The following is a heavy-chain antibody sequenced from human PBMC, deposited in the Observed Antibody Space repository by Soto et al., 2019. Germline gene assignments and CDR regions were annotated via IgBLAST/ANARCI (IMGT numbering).Heavy chain of an antibody. CDR1: GYTLTELS. Sequence: ASVKVSCKVSGYTLTELSMHWVRQAHGKGLEWMGGFDPEDGETIYAQKFQGRVTMTEDTSTDTAYMELSSLRSEDTAVYYCATHYYDSSGYSVPGYWGQGTLVIVSS. J-gene: IGHJ4*02. CDR3: ATHYYDSSGYSVPGY. D-gene: IGHD3-22*01. V-gene: IGHV1-24*01. CDR2: FDPEDGET.